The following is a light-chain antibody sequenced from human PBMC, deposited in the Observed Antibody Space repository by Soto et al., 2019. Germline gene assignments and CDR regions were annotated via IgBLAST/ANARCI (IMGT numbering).Light chain of an antibody. CDR1: QSVNSN. J-gene: IGKJ1*01. Sequence: VVTQSPATLSVSPGERATLSCRSSQSVNSNLAWYQQKPGQAPRLLIYGASSRATGIPDRFSGSGSGTDFTLTISRLEPEDFAVYFCQQYGSSSTTFGQGTKVDIK. V-gene: IGKV3-20*01. CDR2: GAS. CDR3: QQYGSSSTT.